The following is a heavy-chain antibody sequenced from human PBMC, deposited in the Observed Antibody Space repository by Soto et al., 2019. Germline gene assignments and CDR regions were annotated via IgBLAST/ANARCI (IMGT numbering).Heavy chain of an antibody. V-gene: IGHV3-7*01. CDR1: GFTFSSYW. D-gene: IGHD2-2*01. J-gene: IGHJ3*02. Sequence: EVQLVESGGGLVQPGGSLRLSCAASGFTFSSYWMSWDRQAPGKGLEWVANIKQDGSEKYYVDSVKGRFTISRDNAKNSLYLQMNSLRAEDTAVYYCASYCSSTSCYSGAFDIWGQGTMVTVSS. CDR2: IKQDGSEK. CDR3: ASYCSSTSCYSGAFDI.